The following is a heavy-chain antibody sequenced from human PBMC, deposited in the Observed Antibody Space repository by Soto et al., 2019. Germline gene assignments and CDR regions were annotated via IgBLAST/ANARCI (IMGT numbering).Heavy chain of an antibody. Sequence: SMRVSCAASGFTFVDYARHWVRQTPGKGLEWVSGISWNSGSIGYADSVKGRFTISRDNAKNSLYLQMNSLRAEDTALYYCAKDIGLGYCSGGSCYYSSYFDYWGQGTLVTVSS. J-gene: IGHJ4*02. CDR2: ISWNSGSI. CDR1: GFTFVDYA. CDR3: AKDIGLGYCSGGSCYYSSYFDY. D-gene: IGHD2-15*01. V-gene: IGHV3-9*01.